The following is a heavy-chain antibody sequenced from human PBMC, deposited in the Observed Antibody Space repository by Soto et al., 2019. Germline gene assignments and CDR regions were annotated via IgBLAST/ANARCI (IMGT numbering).Heavy chain of an antibody. Sequence: QVQLVQSGPEVKKPGASVKVSCEASGYTFTTSGISWVRQAPGQGLEWMGWISTYNGDTNSAQKLQGRVTMTTDTSTGTVYTELVCLKLGYTSVYYWARQGSWRYYYYGLDVWGQGTTVTVSS. J-gene: IGHJ6*02. CDR2: ISTYNGDT. V-gene: IGHV1-18*01. D-gene: IGHD1-26*01. CDR1: GYTFTTSG. CDR3: ARQGSWRYYYYGLDV.